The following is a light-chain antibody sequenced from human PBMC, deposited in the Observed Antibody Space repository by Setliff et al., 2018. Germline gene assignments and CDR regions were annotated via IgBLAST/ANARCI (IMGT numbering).Light chain of an antibody. CDR1: SSNIGRNY. V-gene: IGLV1-47*01. CDR2: RNA. J-gene: IGLJ2*01. Sequence: QSVLTQPPSASETPGQRVTISCSGRSSNIGRNYVYWYQQFPGMAPKLLIYRNAQRPSGVPDRFSGSKSGASASLAITGLRSEDEADYYCAAWDDVLSAVVFGGGTQLTV. CDR3: AAWDDVLSAVV.